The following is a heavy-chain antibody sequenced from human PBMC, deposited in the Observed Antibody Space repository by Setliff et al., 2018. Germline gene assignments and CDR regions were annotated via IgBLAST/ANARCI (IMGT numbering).Heavy chain of an antibody. D-gene: IGHD3-22*01. Sequence: GESLKISCKGSGYSFTSYWIGWVRQMPGKGLEWMGIIYPGDSDTRYSPSFQGQVTISADKSISTAYLQWSSLKASGTAMYYCARQARGYYYDSSGYYRASPGYYYMDVWGKGTTVTVS. CDR1: GYSFTSYW. CDR2: IYPGDSDT. CDR3: ARQARGYYYDSSGYYRASPGYYYMDV. V-gene: IGHV5-51*01. J-gene: IGHJ6*03.